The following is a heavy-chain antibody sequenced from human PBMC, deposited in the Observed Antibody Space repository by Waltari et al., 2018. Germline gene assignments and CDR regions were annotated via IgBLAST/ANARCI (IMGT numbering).Heavy chain of an antibody. V-gene: IGHV3-23*01. Sequence: DVKLLESGGGSVQRGGSLRLSCAASGFTFPDFAMHRVRQAPGKGLEGVSAVSGSGNGTFYADSVKGRFSISRDNFNNALYLQMNSLRDDDTAVYYCVKDGTTGYIYGKAFDLWGQGTLVTVSS. D-gene: IGHD5-18*01. CDR3: VKDGTTGYIYGKAFDL. J-gene: IGHJ4*02. CDR1: GFTFPDFA. CDR2: VSGSGNGT.